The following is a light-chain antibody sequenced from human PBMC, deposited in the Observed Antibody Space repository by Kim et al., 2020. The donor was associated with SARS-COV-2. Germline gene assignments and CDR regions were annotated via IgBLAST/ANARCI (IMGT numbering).Light chain of an antibody. CDR1: NIGDYR. Sequence: APGQTARMTCGGDNIGDYRVHWYQQKPGQAPLLVIYYDTDRPSGIPERCSGSNSGTTVTLTISSVEAGDEADYYCQVWHTGGDRVVFGGGTQLTVL. CDR2: YDT. V-gene: IGLV3-21*01. J-gene: IGLJ2*01. CDR3: QVWHTGGDRVV.